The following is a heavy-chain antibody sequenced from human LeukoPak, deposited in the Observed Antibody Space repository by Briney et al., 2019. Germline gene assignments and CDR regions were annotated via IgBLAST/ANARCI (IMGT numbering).Heavy chain of an antibody. CDR2: LHSGGHT. V-gene: IGHV3-53*01. D-gene: IGHD6-19*01. J-gene: IGHJ4*02. CDR3: AKEGEQWLIYHFDY. Sequence: GGSLRLSCAASGFTISSNYLSWVRQAPGKGLVWISALHSGGHTFYADSVRGRFTISRDNSKNTLYLQMNSLRAEDTAVYYCAKEGEQWLIYHFDYWGQGTLVTVSS. CDR1: GFTISSNY.